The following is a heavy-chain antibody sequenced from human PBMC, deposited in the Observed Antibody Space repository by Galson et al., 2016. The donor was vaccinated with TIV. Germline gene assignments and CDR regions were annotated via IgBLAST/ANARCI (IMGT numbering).Heavy chain of an antibody. Sequence: ETLPLTCTVSGDSISSNNCYWGWIRQPPGKGLEWIGSIYYTGSTFYNPSLKSRVTISVDTPKNQFSLSLSSVTAADTAIYYCGWSGWEPSYFQRWGQGPLCIVSS. J-gene: IGHJ1*01. CDR3: GWSGWEPSYFQR. CDR2: IYYTGST. CDR1: GDSISSNNCY. D-gene: IGHD1-26*01. V-gene: IGHV4-39*07.